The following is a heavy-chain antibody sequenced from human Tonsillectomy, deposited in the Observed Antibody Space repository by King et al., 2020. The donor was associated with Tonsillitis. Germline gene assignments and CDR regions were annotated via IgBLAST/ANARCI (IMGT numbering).Heavy chain of an antibody. CDR2: IYSGGYR. Sequence: VQLVESGGGLIQPGGSLRLSCAASGFSVSSYYMSWVRQAPGKGLEWLSVIYSGGYRNYADSLKGRFTISRDNSKNTVYLQMNSLRAEDTAVYYCAREEGAPDLEQWGQGTLVIVSS. J-gene: IGHJ4*02. CDR3: AREEGAPDLEQ. V-gene: IGHV3-53*01. D-gene: IGHD1-26*01. CDR1: GFSVSSYY.